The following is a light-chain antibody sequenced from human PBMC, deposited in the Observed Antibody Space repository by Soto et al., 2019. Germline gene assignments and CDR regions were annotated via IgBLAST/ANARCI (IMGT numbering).Light chain of an antibody. J-gene: IGKJ4*01. CDR1: QAIGYW. Sequence: DIQMTQSPSPVSASVGDRVTITCRASQAIGYWLAWYQQKPGKAPKLLIYPASNLQSGGPSRFSGSGSGTDFTLTISSLQPEDFAIYYCQQENSFPLTFGGGTKVEIK. CDR2: PAS. CDR3: QQENSFPLT. V-gene: IGKV1-12*01.